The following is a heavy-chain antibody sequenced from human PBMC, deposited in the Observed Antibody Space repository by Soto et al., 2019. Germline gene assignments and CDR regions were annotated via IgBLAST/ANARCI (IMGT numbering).Heavy chain of an antibody. V-gene: IGHV3-30*04. J-gene: IGHJ4*02. Sequence: QVQLVESGGGVVQPGWSLRLSCAASGFTFSNYAMHWVRQTPGKGPEWVAVMSSDGKKIYYADSVKGRFTISRDNSKNTVFLQMNRLRTEDTAIYYCARTEFAVGCSFDYWGQGTLVTVSS. CDR1: GFTFSNYA. CDR3: ARTEFAVGCSFDY. CDR2: MSSDGKKI. D-gene: IGHD6-19*01.